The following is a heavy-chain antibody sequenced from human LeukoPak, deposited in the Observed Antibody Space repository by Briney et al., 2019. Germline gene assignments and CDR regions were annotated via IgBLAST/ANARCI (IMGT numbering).Heavy chain of an antibody. J-gene: IGHJ4*02. D-gene: IGHD3-10*01. Sequence: SETLSLTCTVSGGSISSGSYYWSWIRQPAGKGLEWIGRIYTSGSTNHNPSLKSRVTISVDTSKNQFSLKRSSVTAADTAVYYCAREGRFGEGVDYWGQGTLVTVSS. CDR3: AREGRFGEGVDY. CDR2: IYTSGST. V-gene: IGHV4-61*02. CDR1: GGSISSGSYY.